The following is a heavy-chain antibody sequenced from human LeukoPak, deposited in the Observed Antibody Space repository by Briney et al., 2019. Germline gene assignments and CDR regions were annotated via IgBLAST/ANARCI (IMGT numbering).Heavy chain of an antibody. Sequence: ASVKVSCKASGYTFSSYTLSWLRQAPGQGLEWMGWINTYTGTPTYAQGFTGRFVFSLDGSVSTAYLQINSLKAEDIAVYYCVRQYSGYESLYFDSWGQGTLVTVSS. J-gene: IGHJ4*02. CDR2: INTYTGTP. D-gene: IGHD5-12*01. CDR3: VRQYSGYESLYFDS. CDR1: GYTFSSYT. V-gene: IGHV7-4-1*02.